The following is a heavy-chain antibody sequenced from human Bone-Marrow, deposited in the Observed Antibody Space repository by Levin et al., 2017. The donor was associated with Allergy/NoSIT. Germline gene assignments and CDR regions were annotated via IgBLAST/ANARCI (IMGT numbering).Heavy chain of an antibody. CDR3: AAQGTIFGVVINYYYYYMDV. J-gene: IGHJ6*03. CDR1: GFTFSDYY. Sequence: SGGSLRLSCAASGFTFSDYYMSWIRQAPGKGLEWVSYISSSSSYTNYADSVKGRFTISRDNAKNSLYLQMNSLRAEDTAVYYCAAQGTIFGVVINYYYYYMDVWGKGTTVTVSS. D-gene: IGHD3-3*01. V-gene: IGHV3-11*06. CDR2: ISSSSSYT.